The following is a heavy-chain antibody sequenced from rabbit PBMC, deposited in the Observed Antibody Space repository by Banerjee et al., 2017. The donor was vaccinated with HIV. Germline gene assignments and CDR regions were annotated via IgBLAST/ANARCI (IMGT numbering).Heavy chain of an antibody. CDR3: ARADDSSGWGFRL. V-gene: IGHV1S40*01. D-gene: IGHD4-1*01. Sequence: QSLEESGGDLVQPEGSLTLTCKASGFDFSNNAMCWVRQAPGKGLEWIACIDTDSSGGSAYASWAKGRFTISKTSSTTVTLQMTSLTAADTATYFCARADDSSGWGFRLWGQGTLVTVS. CDR2: IDTDSSGGS. CDR1: GFDFSNNA. J-gene: IGHJ3*01.